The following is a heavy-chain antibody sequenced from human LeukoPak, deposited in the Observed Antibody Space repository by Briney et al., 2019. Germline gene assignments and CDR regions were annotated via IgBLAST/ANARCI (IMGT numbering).Heavy chain of an antibody. J-gene: IGHJ1*01. CDR2: INPNSGGT. V-gene: IGHV1-2*06. D-gene: IGHD3-22*01. CDR1: GYTFTGYY. CDR3: ARYYDSSGYSSEYFQH. Sequence: ASVRVSCKASGYTFTGYYIHWVRQAPGQGLEWMGRINPNSGGTNYVQKFQGRVTMTRDTSISTAYMELSRLRSDDTAVYYCARYYDSSGYSSEYFQHWGQGTLVTVSS.